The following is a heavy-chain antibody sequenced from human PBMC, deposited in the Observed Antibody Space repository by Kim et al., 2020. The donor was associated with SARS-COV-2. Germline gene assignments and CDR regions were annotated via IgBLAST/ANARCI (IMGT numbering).Heavy chain of an antibody. D-gene: IGHD1-1*01. CDR2: IDPSDSYT. Sequence: GESLKISCKGSGYSFTSYWISWVRQKPGKGLEWMGRIDPSDSYTNYSPSFQGHVTISADKSISTAYLQWSSLKASDTAMYYCARRITTGTTYGNWFDPWGQGTLVTVSS. J-gene: IGHJ5*02. CDR1: GYSFTSYW. V-gene: IGHV5-10-1*01. CDR3: ARRITTGTTYGNWFDP.